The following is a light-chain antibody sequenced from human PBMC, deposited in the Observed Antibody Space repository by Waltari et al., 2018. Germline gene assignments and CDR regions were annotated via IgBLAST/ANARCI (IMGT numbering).Light chain of an antibody. CDR3: HVWHPHVDPGV. J-gene: IGLJ1*01. Sequence: SYVVTQPPSVSVAPGETATITCGGDNIGTYSVHGYQQKAGQPPVLVIFYDRDRPSGIPDRFSGSNSGNTATLTISRVEAGDEARYYCHVWHPHVDPGVFGTGTEVTVL. CDR2: YDR. V-gene: IGLV3-21*04. CDR1: NIGTYS.